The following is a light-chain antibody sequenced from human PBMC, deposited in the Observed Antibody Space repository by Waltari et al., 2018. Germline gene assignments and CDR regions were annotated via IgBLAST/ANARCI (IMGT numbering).Light chain of an antibody. Sequence: QTVVTQEPSLSVSPGGTVTLTCALSSGSVSFTSYATWYQQTPGQTPRTLMYKGNIRSSGVPVRFSGSSLGNKAALTITGAQAEDESDYYCSLYMGSGIWVFGGGTKLTVL. CDR1: SGSVSFTSY. J-gene: IGLJ3*02. V-gene: IGLV8-61*01. CDR2: KGN. CDR3: SLYMGSGIWV.